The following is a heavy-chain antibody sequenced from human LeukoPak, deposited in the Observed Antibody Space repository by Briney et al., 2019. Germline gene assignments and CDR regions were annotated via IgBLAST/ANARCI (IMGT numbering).Heavy chain of an antibody. D-gene: IGHD3-3*01. CDR1: GGSFSGYY. J-gene: IGHJ4*02. Sequence: SETLSLTCAVYGGSFSGYYWSWIRQPPGKGLEWIGEINHSGSTNYNPSLKSRVTISVDTSKNQFSLKLSSVTAADTAVYYCASRPDYDFWSGYGPFDYWGQGTLVTVSS. V-gene: IGHV4-34*01. CDR2: INHSGST. CDR3: ASRPDYDFWSGYGPFDY.